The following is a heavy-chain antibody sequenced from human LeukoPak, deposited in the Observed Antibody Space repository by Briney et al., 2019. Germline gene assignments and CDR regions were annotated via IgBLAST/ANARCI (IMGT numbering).Heavy chain of an antibody. J-gene: IGHJ4*02. CDR2: INHSGST. Sequence: PSETLSLTCAVYGGSFSGHYWSWIRQPPGKGLEWIGEINHSGSTNYNPSLKSRVTISVDTSKNQFSLKLSSVTAADTAVYYCARMYYDYVWGSYRYDYYFDYWGQGTLVTVSS. V-gene: IGHV4-34*01. D-gene: IGHD3-16*02. CDR1: GGSFSGHY. CDR3: ARMYYDYVWGSYRYDYYFDY.